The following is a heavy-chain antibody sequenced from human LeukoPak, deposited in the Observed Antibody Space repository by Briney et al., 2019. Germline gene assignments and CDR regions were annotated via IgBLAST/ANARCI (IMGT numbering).Heavy chain of an antibody. Sequence: GGSLRLSCAASGFTFSSYGMHWVRQAPGKGLEWVAVIWYDGSNKYYADSVKGRFTISRDNSKNTLYLQMNSLRAEDTAVYYCARDYYDSSGPSSMDVWGQGTTVTVS. CDR1: GFTFSSYG. D-gene: IGHD3-22*01. V-gene: IGHV3-33*01. J-gene: IGHJ6*02. CDR3: ARDYYDSSGPSSMDV. CDR2: IWYDGSNK.